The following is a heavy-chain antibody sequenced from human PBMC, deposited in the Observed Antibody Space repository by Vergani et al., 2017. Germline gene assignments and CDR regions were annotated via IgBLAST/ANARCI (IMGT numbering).Heavy chain of an antibody. CDR2: ISSSSSYI. Sequence: EVQLLESGGGLVQPGGSLRLSCAASGFTFSSYSMNWVRQAPGKGLEWVSSISSSSSYIYYADSVKGRFTISRDNAKNSLYLQMNSLRAEDTAVYYCARGIVATIPATDHDAFDIWGQGTMVTVSS. CDR1: GFTFSSYS. J-gene: IGHJ3*02. CDR3: ARGIVATIPATDHDAFDI. D-gene: IGHD5-12*01. V-gene: IGHV3-21*01.